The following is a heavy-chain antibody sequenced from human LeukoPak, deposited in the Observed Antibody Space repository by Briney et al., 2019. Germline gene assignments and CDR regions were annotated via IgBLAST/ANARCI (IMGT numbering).Heavy chain of an antibody. CDR1: GFTFSSYG. V-gene: IGHV3-30*02. CDR2: IRYDGSNK. CDR3: AREAATYGDAFDI. D-gene: IGHD2-15*01. J-gene: IGHJ3*02. Sequence: GGSLRLSCAASGFTFSSYGMHWVRQAPGKGLEWVAFIRYDGSNKYYADSVKGRFTISRDNAKNSLYLQMNSLRAEDTAVYYCAREAATYGDAFDIWGQGTMVTVSS.